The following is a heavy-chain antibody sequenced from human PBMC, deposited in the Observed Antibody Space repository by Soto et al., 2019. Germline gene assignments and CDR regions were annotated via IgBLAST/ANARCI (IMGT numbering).Heavy chain of an antibody. CDR3: AKASTYEYVWGSFRYYFDH. CDR2: ISGSGDRT. J-gene: IGHJ4*02. CDR1: GFSFNIYA. D-gene: IGHD3-16*02. V-gene: IGHV3-23*01. Sequence: GGSLRLSCASSGFSFNIYAMSWVLQAPGKGLEWVSGISGSGDRTHYVDSVKGRFTISRDNVKNTLYLQMNSLRAEDTALYYCAKASTYEYVWGSFRYYFDHWGQGALVTVSS.